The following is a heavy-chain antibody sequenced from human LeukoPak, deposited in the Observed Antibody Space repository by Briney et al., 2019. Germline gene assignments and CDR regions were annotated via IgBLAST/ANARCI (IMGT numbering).Heavy chain of an antibody. V-gene: IGHV3-48*02. CDR2: ISSSSSTR. J-gene: IGHJ4*02. CDR1: GFTFSTYS. CDR3: ARGRPQDY. Sequence: GGSLRLSCAASGFTFSTYSMHWVRQAPGKGLEWVSYISSSSSTRYYADSVKGRVTISRDNAKNSLYLQVSSLRDEDTAVYYCARGRPQDYWGQGTLVTVSS.